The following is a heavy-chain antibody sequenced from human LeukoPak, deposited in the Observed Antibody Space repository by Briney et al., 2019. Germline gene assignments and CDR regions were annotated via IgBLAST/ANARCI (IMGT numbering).Heavy chain of an antibody. CDR1: GGTFSSYA. J-gene: IGHJ4*02. Sequence: ASVKVSCKASGGTFSSYAISWVRQAPGQGLEWMGIINPSGGSTSYAQKFQGRVTMTRDMSTSTVYMELSSLRSDDTAVYYCARQGYSGHSQGAADYWGQGTLVTVSS. D-gene: IGHD4-23*01. CDR3: ARQGYSGHSQGAADY. V-gene: IGHV1-46*01. CDR2: INPSGGST.